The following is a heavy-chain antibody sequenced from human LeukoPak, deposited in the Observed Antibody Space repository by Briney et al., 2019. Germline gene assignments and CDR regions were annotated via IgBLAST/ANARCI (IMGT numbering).Heavy chain of an antibody. V-gene: IGHV5-51*01. CDR1: GYSFTSYW. Sequence: GESLKISCKGSGYSFTSYWIGWVRQMPGKGLEWMGIIYPGDSDTRYSPSFQGQVTISADKSISTAYLQWSSLKASDTAMYYCASRGSYYYESSEAGAFDIWGQGTMVTVSS. D-gene: IGHD3-22*01. J-gene: IGHJ3*02. CDR3: ASRGSYYYESSEAGAFDI. CDR2: IYPGDSDT.